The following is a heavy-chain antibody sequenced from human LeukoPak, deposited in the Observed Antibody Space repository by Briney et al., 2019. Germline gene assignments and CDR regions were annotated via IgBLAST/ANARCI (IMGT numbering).Heavy chain of an antibody. J-gene: IGHJ3*02. CDR3: SSLESSSWYEPGAGDAFDI. Sequence: GGSLRLSCTASGFTFGDYAMSWVRQAPGKGLEWVGFIRSKAYGGTTEYAASVKGRFTISRDDSKSIAYLQMNSLKTEDTAVYYCSSLESSSWYEPGAGDAFDIWGQGTMVTVSS. D-gene: IGHD6-13*01. CDR2: IRSKAYGGTT. CDR1: GFTFGDYA. V-gene: IGHV3-49*04.